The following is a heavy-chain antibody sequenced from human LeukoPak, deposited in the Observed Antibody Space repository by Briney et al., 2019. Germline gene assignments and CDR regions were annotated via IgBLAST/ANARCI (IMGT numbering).Heavy chain of an antibody. Sequence: SETLSLTRTVSGGSISSSSYYWGWIRQPPGKGLEWIGSIYYSGSTYYNPSLKSRVTISVDTSKNQFSLKLSSVTAADTAVYYCARLTMVRYYYYYGMDVWGQGTTVTVSS. CDR1: GGSISSSSYY. J-gene: IGHJ6*02. CDR2: IYYSGST. CDR3: ARLTMVRYYYYYGMDV. V-gene: IGHV4-39*01. D-gene: IGHD3-10*01.